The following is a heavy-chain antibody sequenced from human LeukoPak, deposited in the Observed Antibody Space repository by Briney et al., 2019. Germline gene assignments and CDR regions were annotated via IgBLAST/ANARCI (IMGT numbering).Heavy chain of an antibody. CDR3: AKDAGYDRFGELSAFDI. CDR2: ISWNSGSI. D-gene: IGHD3-10*01. V-gene: IGHV3-9*03. J-gene: IGHJ3*02. Sequence: GGSLRLSCAASGFTVSSNYMSWVRQAPGKGLEWVSGISWNSGSIGYADSVKGRFTISRDNAKNSLYLQMNSLRAEDMALYYCAKDAGYDRFGELSAFDIWGQGTMVTVSS. CDR1: GFTVSSNY.